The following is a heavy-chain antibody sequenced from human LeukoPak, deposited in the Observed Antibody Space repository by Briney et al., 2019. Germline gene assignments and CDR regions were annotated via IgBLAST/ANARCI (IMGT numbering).Heavy chain of an antibody. J-gene: IGHJ4*02. CDR2: RHYRGTT. D-gene: IGHD4-17*01. CDR3: TRWTRVPDS. Sequence: PSETLSLTCTVSGASISSYYWSWIRQPPGKGLEWIASRHYRGTTNYNPSLESRVTISVDTSRKQFSLKLSSVTAADTAVYYCTRWTRVPDSWGQGILVTVSS. V-gene: IGHV4-59*01. CDR1: GASISSYY.